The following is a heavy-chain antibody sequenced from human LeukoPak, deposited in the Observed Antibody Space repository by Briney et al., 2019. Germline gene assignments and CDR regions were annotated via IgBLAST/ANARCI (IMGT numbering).Heavy chain of an antibody. CDR1: GYSFTNYW. CDR3: ARLAGDGYNSLAWDNGFDP. D-gene: IGHD5-24*01. J-gene: IGHJ5*02. CDR2: IYPGDSDT. Sequence: GESLKISCKVSGYSFTNYWIGWVRPMPGKGLEWMGIIYPGDSDTSYSPSFQGQVTISADKSISTAYLQWSSLKASDTAMYYCARLAGDGYNSLAWDNGFDPWGQGTLVTVSS. V-gene: IGHV5-51*01.